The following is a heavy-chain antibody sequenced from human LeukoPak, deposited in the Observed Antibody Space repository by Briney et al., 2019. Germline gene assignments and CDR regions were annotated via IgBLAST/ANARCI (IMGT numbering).Heavy chain of an antibody. CDR3: ARAGYCSGGSCYGLDY. CDR1: GFTVSSNY. J-gene: IGHJ4*02. D-gene: IGHD2-15*01. V-gene: IGHV3-53*04. CDR2: IYSGGST. Sequence: PGGSLRLSCAASGFTVSSNYMSWVRQAPGKGLEWVSAIYSGGSTYYADSVKGRFTISRHNSKNTLYLQMNSLRAEDTAVYYCARAGYCSGGSCYGLDYWGQGTLVTVSS.